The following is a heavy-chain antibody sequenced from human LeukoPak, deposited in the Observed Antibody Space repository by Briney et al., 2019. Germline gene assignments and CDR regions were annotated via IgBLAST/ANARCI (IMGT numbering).Heavy chain of an antibody. Sequence: GGSLRHSCAASGFTFSTYSFNWVRQAPGKGLEWVSSSSSSDGFMYYADSVKGRFSISRDNAKSSLYLQMNSLRAEDTAVYYCARKRSGNDGDEDFDHWGQGTLVTVSS. CDR3: ARKRSGNDGDEDFDH. J-gene: IGHJ4*02. CDR1: GFTFSTYS. CDR2: SSSSDGFM. V-gene: IGHV3-21*06. D-gene: IGHD5-12*01.